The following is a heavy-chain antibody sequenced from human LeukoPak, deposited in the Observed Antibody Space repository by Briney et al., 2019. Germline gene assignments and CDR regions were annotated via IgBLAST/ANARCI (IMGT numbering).Heavy chain of an antibody. J-gene: IGHJ4*02. CDR3: ASSIVYCSSTSCYFN. Sequence: SVKVSCKASGGTFSSYAISWVRQAPGQGLEWMGRIIPILGIANYAQKFQGRVTITADKSTSTAYMELSRLRSDDTAVYYCASSIVYCSSTSCYFNWGQGTLVTVSS. CDR1: GGTFSSYA. CDR2: IIPILGIA. V-gene: IGHV1-69*10. D-gene: IGHD2-2*01.